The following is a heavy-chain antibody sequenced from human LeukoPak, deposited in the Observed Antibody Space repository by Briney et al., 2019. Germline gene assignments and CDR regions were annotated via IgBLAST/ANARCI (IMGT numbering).Heavy chain of an antibody. CDR2: IYPGDSDT. V-gene: IGHV5-51*01. D-gene: IGHD3-16*02. Sequence: MHGESLKISCKGSGYSFTSYWIGWVRQMPGKGLEWMGIIYPGDSDTRYRPSFQGQVTISADKSISSAYLQWSSLKASDTAMYYCARLGASGGRYHDYWGQGTLVTVSS. J-gene: IGHJ4*02. CDR1: GYSFTSYW. CDR3: ARLGASGGRYHDY.